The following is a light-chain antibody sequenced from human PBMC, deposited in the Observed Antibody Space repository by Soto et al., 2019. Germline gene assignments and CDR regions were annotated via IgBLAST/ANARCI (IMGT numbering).Light chain of an antibody. Sequence: AIQLTQSPSSLSASVGDRVTITCRASQGINTALAWYQQKPVKPPKLLIHDASTLESGVPSRFSGGGSGTDFILTIASLQPEDFATYSCQQFTPPLTFGGGTTLEI. CDR3: QQFTPPLT. J-gene: IGKJ4*01. CDR1: QGINTA. V-gene: IGKV1-13*02. CDR2: DAS.